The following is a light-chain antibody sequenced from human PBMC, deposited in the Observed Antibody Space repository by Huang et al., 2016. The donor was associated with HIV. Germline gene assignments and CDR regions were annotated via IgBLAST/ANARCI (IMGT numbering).Light chain of an antibody. Sequence: EIVLTQSPATLSLSPGERATLSCRASQSVSSYLAWYQQKPGQAPRLLIYDASTRATGFPARFSGSGSGTDFTLTISSLEPEDFVVYYCQQRSSWPLTFGGGTKLEIK. V-gene: IGKV3-11*01. CDR2: DAS. CDR3: QQRSSWPLT. J-gene: IGKJ4*01. CDR1: QSVSSY.